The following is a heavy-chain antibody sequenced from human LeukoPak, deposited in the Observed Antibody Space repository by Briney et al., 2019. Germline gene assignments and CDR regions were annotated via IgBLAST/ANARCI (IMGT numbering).Heavy chain of an antibody. CDR3: ARDVHWNYLGPNYDILTGYPHYYYGMDV. Sequence: ASVKVSCKASGYTFTSYYMHWVRQAPGQGLGGMGIINPGGGSKSYAQKFQGRVTITADESTSTAYMELSSLRSEDTAVYYCARDVHWNYLGPNYDILTGYPHYYYGMDVWGQGTTVTVSS. CDR1: GYTFTSYY. J-gene: IGHJ6*02. D-gene: IGHD3-9*01. V-gene: IGHV1-46*01. CDR2: INPGGGSK.